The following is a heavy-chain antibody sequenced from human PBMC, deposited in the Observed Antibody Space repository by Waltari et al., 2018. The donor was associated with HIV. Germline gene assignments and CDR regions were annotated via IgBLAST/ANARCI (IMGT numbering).Heavy chain of an antibody. CDR3: AKEGIAGRPSVPDY. J-gene: IGHJ4*02. D-gene: IGHD6-6*01. Sequence: EVQLLESGGGLVQPGGSLRLSCAASGFTFRSYGMSWVRQAPGKGLEWVSVISGSGGSTYYADFVKGRFTISRDNSKNTLYLQMNSLRAEDTAVYYCAKEGIAGRPSVPDYWGQGTLVTVSS. CDR1: GFTFRSYG. CDR2: ISGSGGST. V-gene: IGHV3-23*01.